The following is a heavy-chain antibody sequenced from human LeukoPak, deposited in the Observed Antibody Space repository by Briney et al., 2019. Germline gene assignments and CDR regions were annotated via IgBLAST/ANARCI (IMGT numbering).Heavy chain of an antibody. CDR2: ISWNSGSI. CDR1: GFTFDDYA. J-gene: IGHJ4*02. CDR3: AKDSGSYDFDY. V-gene: IGHV3-9*01. D-gene: IGHD1-26*01. Sequence: GGSLRLSCEASGFTFDDYAMHWVRQAPGKGQEWVSGISWNSGSIDYADSVKGRFTISRDNAKNSLYLQMNSLRAEDTALYYCAKDSGSYDFDYWGQGTLVTVSS.